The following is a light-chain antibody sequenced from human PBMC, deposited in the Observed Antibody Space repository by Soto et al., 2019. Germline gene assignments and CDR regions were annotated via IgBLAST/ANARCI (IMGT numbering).Light chain of an antibody. V-gene: IGKV3-11*01. CDR1: QSVGSY. Sequence: EIVLTQSPAILSLSPGDRATLSCRASQSVGSYLGWYQQRPGQAPRLLIYDASNRATGIPARFSGSGSGTDFTLTISSLEPEDFAVYYCQQRSDWPSTFGGGTKVEIK. CDR3: QQRSDWPST. CDR2: DAS. J-gene: IGKJ4*01.